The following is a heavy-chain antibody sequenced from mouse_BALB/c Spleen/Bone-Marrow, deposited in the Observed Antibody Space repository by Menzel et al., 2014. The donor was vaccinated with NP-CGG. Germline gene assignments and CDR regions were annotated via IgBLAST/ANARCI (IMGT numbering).Heavy chain of an antibody. J-gene: IGHJ2*01. CDR2: ILPGSGTA. CDR3: ARASVVPYYFDF. CDR1: GYTFSNYW. V-gene: IGHV1-9*01. D-gene: IGHD1-1*01. Sequence: VQLQESGAELMKPGASVKISCKATGYTFSNYWIDWGKQRPGHGLEWIGEILPGSGTANYNEKFKGKATFTADTSSNTAYMQLSSLTSEDSALYYCARASVVPYYFDFWGQGTTLTVSS.